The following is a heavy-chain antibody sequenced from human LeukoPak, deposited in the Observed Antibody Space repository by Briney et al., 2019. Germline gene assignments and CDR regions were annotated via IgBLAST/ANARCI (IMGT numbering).Heavy chain of an antibody. CDR2: INTDSGGT. V-gene: IGHV1-2*02. CDR3: SRHVVTLVRGVNNRKEDWFDP. Sequence: GASVKVSCKASGYSFNTYYMNWVRQAPGQGLEWLGWINTDSGGTNYAQKFLGRVTMTRDKANSTAYHELSGLRSDDTAVYYCSRHVVTLVRGVNNRKEDWFDPWGQGTLVSVSS. D-gene: IGHD3-10*01. J-gene: IGHJ5*02. CDR1: GYSFNTYY.